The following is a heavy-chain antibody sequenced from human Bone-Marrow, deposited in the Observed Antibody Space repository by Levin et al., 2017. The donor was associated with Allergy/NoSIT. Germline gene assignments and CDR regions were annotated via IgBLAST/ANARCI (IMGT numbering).Heavy chain of an antibody. CDR3: ARVGELGYCSSDTCYHYFDN. Sequence: GGSLRLSCAASGFIFSEFWMNWVRQGPGKGLEWVASIKQDGSLKYYVDSVRGRFTISRDNAKNSPYLEMNYLRVEDTAVYYCARVGELGYCSSDTCYHYFDNWGQGTLVTVSS. CDR2: IKQDGSLK. V-gene: IGHV3-7*01. D-gene: IGHD2-2*01. CDR1: GFIFSEFW. J-gene: IGHJ4*02.